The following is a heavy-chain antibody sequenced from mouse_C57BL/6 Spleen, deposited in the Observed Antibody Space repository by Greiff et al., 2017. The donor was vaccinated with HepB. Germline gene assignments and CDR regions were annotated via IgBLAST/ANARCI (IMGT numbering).Heavy chain of an antibody. Sequence: VQLQQSGAELVKPGASVKISCKASGYAFSSYWMNWVKQRPGKGLEWIGQIYPGDGDTNYNGKFKGKATLTADKSSSTAYMQLSSLTSEDSAVYFCARGIYDGQTRFAYWGQGTLVTVSA. J-gene: IGHJ3*01. D-gene: IGHD2-3*01. CDR1: GYAFSSYW. CDR2: IYPGDGDT. CDR3: ARGIYDGQTRFAY. V-gene: IGHV1-80*01.